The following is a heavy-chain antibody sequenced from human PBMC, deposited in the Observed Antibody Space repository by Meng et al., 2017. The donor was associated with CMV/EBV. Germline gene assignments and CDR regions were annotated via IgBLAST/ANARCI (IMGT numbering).Heavy chain of an antibody. CDR3: ARRGNPGGSFEFDY. CDR1: GRTFSSYA. CDR2: IIPIFGTA. J-gene: IGHJ4*02. Sequence: SVKVSCKASGRTFSSYAISWVRQAPGQGLEWMGGIIPIFGTANYAQKFQGRVTITTDESTSTAYMELSSLRSEDTAVYYCARRGNPGGSFEFDYWGQGTLVTVSS. D-gene: IGHD1-14*01. V-gene: IGHV1-69*05.